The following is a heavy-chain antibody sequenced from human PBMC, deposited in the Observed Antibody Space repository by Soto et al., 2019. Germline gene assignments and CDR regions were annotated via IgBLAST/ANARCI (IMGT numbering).Heavy chain of an antibody. J-gene: IGHJ4*02. Sequence: QVQLVQSGPEVKNPGASVRVSCVASGYAFTSYGVNWVRQAPGQRLEWMGWIAPHSGRTTYLPKFQGRVTMTADVSTNTAYIELRSLKSDDTGISYCAMAATESYHYAFRGQGTVVTVAS. CDR1: GYAFTSYG. D-gene: IGHD3-16*02. CDR2: IAPHSGRT. V-gene: IGHV1-18*04. CDR3: AMAATESYHYAF.